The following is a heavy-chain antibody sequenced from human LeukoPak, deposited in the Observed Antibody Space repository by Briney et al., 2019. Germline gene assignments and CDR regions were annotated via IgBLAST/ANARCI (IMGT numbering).Heavy chain of an antibody. CDR3: ARYRRAGPYFDY. V-gene: IGHV4-39*01. Sequence: SETLSLTCTVSGGSISSSSYYWGWIRQPPGKGLEWIGNISYSGSTYYNPSLKSRVTISVDTSKNQFSLKLSSVTAADTAVYYCARYRRAGPYFDYWGQGTLVTVSS. D-gene: IGHD6-19*01. CDR2: ISYSGST. J-gene: IGHJ4*02. CDR1: GGSISSSSYY.